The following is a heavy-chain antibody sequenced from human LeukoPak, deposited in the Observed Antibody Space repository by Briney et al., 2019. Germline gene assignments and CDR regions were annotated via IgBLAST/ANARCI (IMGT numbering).Heavy chain of an antibody. CDR2: TYYRGST. D-gene: IGHD4-17*01. J-gene: IGHJ4*02. Sequence: ETLSLTCIVSGRSISSYYWSWIRHPPGEGLEWNGYTYYRGSTNYNPSLKSRVTISVDTSKNQFSLKLSSVTAADTGVYYCARARTTDFDYWGQGTLVTVSS. V-gene: IGHV4-59*01. CDR3: ARARTTDFDY. CDR1: GRSISSYY.